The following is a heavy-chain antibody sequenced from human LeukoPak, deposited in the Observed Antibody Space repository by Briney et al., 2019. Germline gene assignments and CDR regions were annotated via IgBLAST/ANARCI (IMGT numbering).Heavy chain of an antibody. D-gene: IGHD3-10*01. CDR3: ARDLNPEHPTEWFEEEDY. CDR1: GFTFRKFG. V-gene: IGHV3-33*01. Sequence: PGGSLRLSCATSGFTFRKFGMHWVRQAPGKGLEGVAIIWYDGSNKYYVESVKGRFTISRDDSKRTVYLDMNTLRVEDTAVYYCARDLNPEHPTEWFEEEDYWGQGTLVTVSS. J-gene: IGHJ4*02. CDR2: IWYDGSNK.